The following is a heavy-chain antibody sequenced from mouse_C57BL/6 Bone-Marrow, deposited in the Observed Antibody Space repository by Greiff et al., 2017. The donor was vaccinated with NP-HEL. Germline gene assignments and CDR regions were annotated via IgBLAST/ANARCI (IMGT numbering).Heavy chain of an antibody. V-gene: IGHV1-50*01. D-gene: IGHD1-1*01. CDR1: GYTFTSYW. CDR2: IDPSDSYT. CDR3: AREELLRFFDY. J-gene: IGHJ2*01. Sequence: QVQLQQPGAELVKPGASVKLSCKASGYTFTSYWMQWVKQRPGQGLEWIGEIDPSDSYTNYNQKFKGKATLTVDTSSSTAYMQLRRLTSEDSAVCDSAREELLRFFDYWGQGTTLTVSA.